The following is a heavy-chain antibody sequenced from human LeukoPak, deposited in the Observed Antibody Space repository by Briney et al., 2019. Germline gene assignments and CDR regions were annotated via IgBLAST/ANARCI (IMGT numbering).Heavy chain of an antibody. Sequence: SETLSLTCAVYGASFSGYYWSWIRQPPGKGLEWIGEINHSGSTNYNPSLKSRVTISVDTSKNQFSLKLSSVTAADTAVYYCARRTEDSEAFDYWGQGTLLTVSS. CDR2: INHSGST. J-gene: IGHJ4*02. CDR1: GASFSGYY. D-gene: IGHD3/OR15-3a*01. V-gene: IGHV4-34*01. CDR3: ARRTEDSEAFDY.